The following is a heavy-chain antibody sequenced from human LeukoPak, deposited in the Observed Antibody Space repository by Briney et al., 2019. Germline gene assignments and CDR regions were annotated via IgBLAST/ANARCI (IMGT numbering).Heavy chain of an antibody. V-gene: IGHV5-51*01. CDR3: ARHVDDSSGYYYRTMYYFDY. Sequence: GESLKISCKGSGYSFTTYRIGWVRQMPGKGLEWKGIISPGDSDTRYSPSFQGQVTISADKSISTAYLQWSSLKASDTAMYYCARHVDDSSGYYYRTMYYFDYWGQGSLVTVSS. CDR1: GYSFTTYR. D-gene: IGHD3-22*01. CDR2: ISPGDSDT. J-gene: IGHJ4*02.